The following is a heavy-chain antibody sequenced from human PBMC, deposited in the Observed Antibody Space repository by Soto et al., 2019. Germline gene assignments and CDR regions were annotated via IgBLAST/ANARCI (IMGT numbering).Heavy chain of an antibody. D-gene: IGHD3-22*01. Sequence: GGPLRLSCAASGFTFSNYAMHWVRQVPGKGLEWVAVVWNDGSNKFYAESVRGRFTISRDNSKNTLYLQMNSLTADDTAVYYCARDYWDYYDSSGYPWAHLDYWGQGSLVTVSS. CDR2: VWNDGSNK. CDR3: ARDYWDYYDSSGYPWAHLDY. J-gene: IGHJ4*02. V-gene: IGHV3-33*08. CDR1: GFTFSNYA.